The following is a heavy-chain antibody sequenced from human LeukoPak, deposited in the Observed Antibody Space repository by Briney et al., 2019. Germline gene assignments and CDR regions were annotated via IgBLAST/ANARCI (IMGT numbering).Heavy chain of an antibody. CDR2: FYYSGST. D-gene: IGHD2-15*01. CDR1: GGSISSSSYS. CDR3: AREAGYCSGGSCRYYYMDV. V-gene: IGHV4-39*07. J-gene: IGHJ6*03. Sequence: SETLSLTCIVSGGSISSSSYSWGWIRQPPGKGLEWIGTFYYSGSTYYNPSLKSRVTISVDTSKNQFSLKLSSVTAADTAVYYCAREAGYCSGGSCRYYYMDVWGKGTTVTVSS.